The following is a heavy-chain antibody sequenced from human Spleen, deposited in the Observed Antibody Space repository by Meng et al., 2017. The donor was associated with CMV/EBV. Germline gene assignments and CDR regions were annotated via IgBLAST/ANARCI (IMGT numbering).Heavy chain of an antibody. D-gene: IGHD6-19*01. V-gene: IGHV3-74*01. CDR3: VREGAVAGYGMDV. CDR2: LNSDDGST. Sequence: GESLKISCSVSGFIFNSHWMHWVRQVPGKGLVWVSRLNSDDGSTRYADSVKGRFTISGDTVKNTVNLQMNSLRVDDTAVYYCVREGAVAGYGMDVWGQGTTVTVSS. J-gene: IGHJ6*02. CDR1: GFIFNSHW.